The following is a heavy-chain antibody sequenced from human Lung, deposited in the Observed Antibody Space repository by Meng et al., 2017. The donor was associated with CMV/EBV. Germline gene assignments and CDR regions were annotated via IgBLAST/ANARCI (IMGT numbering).Heavy chain of an antibody. CDR2: INPNSGGT. CDR3: ARACSSTSCYPYYYYYYGMDV. D-gene: IGHD2-2*01. CDR1: GYTFTGYY. J-gene: IGHJ6*02. V-gene: IGHV1-2*02. Sequence: ASVKVSXKASGYTFTGYYMHWVRQAPGQGLEWMGWINPNSGGTNYAQKFRGRVTMTRDTSISTAYMELSRLRSDDTAVYYCARACSSTSCYPYYYYYYGMDVWGQGTXVTVSS.